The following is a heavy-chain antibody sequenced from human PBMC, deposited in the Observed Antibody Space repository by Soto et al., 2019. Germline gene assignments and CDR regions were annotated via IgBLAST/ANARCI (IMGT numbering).Heavy chain of an antibody. Sequence: GGSLRLSCAASGFTFSSYAMSWVRQAPGKGLEWVSAISGSGGSTYYADSVKGRFTSSRDNSKNTLYLQMNSLRAEDTALYYCAKSSVTAPTFYIFDYWGQGTLVTVSS. CDR1: GFTFSSYA. CDR2: ISGSGGST. J-gene: IGHJ4*02. CDR3: AKSSVTAPTFYIFDY. V-gene: IGHV3-23*01. D-gene: IGHD2-15*01.